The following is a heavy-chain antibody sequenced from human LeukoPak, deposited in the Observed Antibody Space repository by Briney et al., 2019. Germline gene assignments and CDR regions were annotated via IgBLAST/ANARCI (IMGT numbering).Heavy chain of an antibody. V-gene: IGHV4-59*01. CDR3: ARGFPFDY. J-gene: IGHJ4*02. CDR1: GGSISSYY. Sequence: KPLETLSLTCTVSGGSISSYYWSWIRQPPGKGLEWIGYIYYSGSTNYNPSLKSRVTISVDTSKNQFSLKLSSVTAADTAVYYCARGFPFDYWGQGTLVTVSS. CDR2: IYYSGST. D-gene: IGHD3-10*01.